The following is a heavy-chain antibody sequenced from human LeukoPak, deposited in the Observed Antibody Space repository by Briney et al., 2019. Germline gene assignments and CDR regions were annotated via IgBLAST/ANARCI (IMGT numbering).Heavy chain of an antibody. CDR1: GFSFDRQT. Sequence: GGSLRLSCAAFGFSFDRQTMSWVRQAPGKGLEWVAKMKEDGSDVYYGDSVRGRFTVSRDNAKDSPFLQMNSLRADDTAVYYCAKGGAVGGRFESWGQGTQVTVSS. D-gene: IGHD1-26*01. CDR2: MKEDGSDV. CDR3: AKGGAVGGRFES. J-gene: IGHJ5*01. V-gene: IGHV3-7*01.